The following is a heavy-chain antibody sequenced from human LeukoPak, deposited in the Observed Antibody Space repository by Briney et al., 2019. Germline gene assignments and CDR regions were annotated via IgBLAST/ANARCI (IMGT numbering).Heavy chain of an antibody. D-gene: IGHD2-2*01. J-gene: IGHJ4*02. Sequence: PGGSLRLSCAASGFTFSSYEMNWVRQAPGKGLEYVSAISSNGGSTYYANSVKGRFTISRDNSKNTLYLQMGSLRAEDMAVYYCARDTYCSSTSCYAAFHYWGQGTLVTVSS. CDR2: ISSNGGST. V-gene: IGHV3-64*01. CDR1: GFTFSSYE. CDR3: ARDTYCSSTSCYAAFHY.